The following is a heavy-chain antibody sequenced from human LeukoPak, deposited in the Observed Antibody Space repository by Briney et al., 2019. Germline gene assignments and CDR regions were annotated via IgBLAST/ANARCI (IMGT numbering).Heavy chain of an antibody. V-gene: IGHV3-9*01. J-gene: IGHJ4*02. CDR1: GFTFDDSA. D-gene: IGHD6-13*01. Sequence: GGSLRLSCAASGFTFDDSAMHWVRQAPGKGLEWVSGISWNSGSIGYADSVKGRFTISRDNAKNSLYLQMNSLRAEDTALYYCAKGTGYSSSWPIDYWGQGTLVTVSS. CDR3: AKGTGYSSSWPIDY. CDR2: ISWNSGSI.